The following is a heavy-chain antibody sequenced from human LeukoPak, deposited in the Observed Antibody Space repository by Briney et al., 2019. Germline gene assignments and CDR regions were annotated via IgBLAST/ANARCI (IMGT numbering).Heavy chain of an antibody. CDR2: INPNSGGT. Sequence: ASVKVSCKASGYTFTGYYMHWVRQAPGQGLEWLGWINPNSGGTNYAQKFQGRVTMTRDTSISTAYMELSRLRSDDTAVYYCARDPPVGSSSSGAFDIWGQGTMVTVSS. CDR3: ARDPPVGSSSSGAFDI. J-gene: IGHJ3*02. V-gene: IGHV1-2*02. D-gene: IGHD6-6*01. CDR1: GYTFTGYY.